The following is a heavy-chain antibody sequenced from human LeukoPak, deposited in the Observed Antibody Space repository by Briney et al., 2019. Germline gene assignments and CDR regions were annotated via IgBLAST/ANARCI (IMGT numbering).Heavy chain of an antibody. V-gene: IGHV1-18*01. Sequence: ASVKVSCKASGYTFTSYGISWVRQAPGQGLGWMGWISAYNGNTNYAQKLQGRVTMTTDTSTSTAYMELRSLRSDDTAVYYCARVVITMARGTTGYYYGMDVWGQGTTVTVSS. CDR3: ARVVITMARGTTGYYYGMDV. D-gene: IGHD3-10*01. J-gene: IGHJ6*02. CDR2: ISAYNGNT. CDR1: GYTFTSYG.